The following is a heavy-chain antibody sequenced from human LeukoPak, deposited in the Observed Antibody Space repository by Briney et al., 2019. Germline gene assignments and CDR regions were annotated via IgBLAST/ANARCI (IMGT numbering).Heavy chain of an antibody. Sequence: PGGSLRLSCAASGFSVSNTYMSWVRQAPGKGLEWVSAIYSGDSGVSTYYADSVKGRFTISRHNSKNQLYLQMSSLRAEDTAVYFCARSAARLRYYYAMDVWGQGTTVTVCS. D-gene: IGHD6-6*01. CDR2: IYSGDSGVST. CDR3: ARSAARLRYYYAMDV. V-gene: IGHV3-53*04. CDR1: GFSVSNTY. J-gene: IGHJ6*02.